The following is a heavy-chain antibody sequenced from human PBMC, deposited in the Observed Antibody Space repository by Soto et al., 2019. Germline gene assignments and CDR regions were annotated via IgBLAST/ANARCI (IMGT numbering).Heavy chain of an antibody. CDR2: VHSTGGT. CDR3: AKREDSSRFGGLDI. D-gene: IGHD3-3*01. Sequence: TSETLSLPWTVSGGYSTSGGGYWNWIRQPPGKGLEWIGTVHSTGGTYYSPSLRSRVTISVDTSKNLFSLKMTSASATDTAVYFCAKREDSSRFGGLDIWGQGTPVTVSS. J-gene: IGHJ6*02. V-gene: IGHV4-39*01. CDR1: GGYSTSGGGY.